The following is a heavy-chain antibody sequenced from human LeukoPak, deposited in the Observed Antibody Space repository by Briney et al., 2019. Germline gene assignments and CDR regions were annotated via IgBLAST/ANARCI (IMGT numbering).Heavy chain of an antibody. CDR2: ISSPGSTI. CDR3: ATTVTRRRLEWYIDL. J-gene: IGHJ2*01. D-gene: IGHD4-17*01. CDR1: GFTFSDYY. Sequence: GGSLRLSCAASGFTFSDYYMSWIRQAPGKGLEWVSYISSPGSTIYYADSVKGRFTISRDNAKNSLYLQMNSPRAEDTAVYYCATTVTRRRLEWYIDLWGRGTLVTVSS. V-gene: IGHV3-11*04.